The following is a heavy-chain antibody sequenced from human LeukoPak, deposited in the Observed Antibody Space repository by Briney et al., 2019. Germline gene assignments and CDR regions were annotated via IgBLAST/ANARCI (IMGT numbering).Heavy chain of an antibody. J-gene: IGHJ3*01. Sequence: PSETLSLTCTVSGASISKDYWAWIRQPPGKGLEWIGYVIHSDFNKANGDITNYNPSLESRVTTSRDTPKNQFSLTLSSMTAADTATYYCVRASVGSGGAFDVWGQGTVVTVSS. CDR1: GASISKDY. CDR2: VIHSDFNKANGDIT. V-gene: IGHV4-59*01. D-gene: IGHD2-15*01. CDR3: VRASVGSGGAFDV.